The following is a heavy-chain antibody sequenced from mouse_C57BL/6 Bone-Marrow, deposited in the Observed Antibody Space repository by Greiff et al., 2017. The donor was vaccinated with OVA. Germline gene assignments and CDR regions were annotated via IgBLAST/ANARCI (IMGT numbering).Heavy chain of an antibody. CDR3: ARIITAVVGYAMDH. V-gene: IGHV8-12*01. J-gene: IGHJ4*01. CDR1: GFSLRPSGMG. Sequence: QVTLKVSGPGILQSSQPLSLTCSFSGFSLRPSGMGVRWIRQPSGKGLEWLAHIYWDDDKRYNPSLKSRLTISKDTSRNQVFLKITSLDTADTSPYYCARIITAVVGYAMDHWGQGASASVSS. D-gene: IGHD1-1*01. CDR2: IYWDDDK.